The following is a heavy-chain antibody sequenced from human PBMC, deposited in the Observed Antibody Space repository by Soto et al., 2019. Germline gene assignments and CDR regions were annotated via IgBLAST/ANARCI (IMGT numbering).Heavy chain of an antibody. CDR2: IYYSGST. CDR1: GGFITSGGYY. D-gene: IGHD1-26*01. Sequence: PSETLSLTCTVSGGFITSGGYYWSWIRQHPGKGLEWIGYIYYSGSTHYNPSLESRVTISVDTSKNQFSLKLSSVTAADTAVYYCARGEWELLFDYWGQGTLVTVSS. J-gene: IGHJ4*02. V-gene: IGHV4-31*03. CDR3: ARGEWELLFDY.